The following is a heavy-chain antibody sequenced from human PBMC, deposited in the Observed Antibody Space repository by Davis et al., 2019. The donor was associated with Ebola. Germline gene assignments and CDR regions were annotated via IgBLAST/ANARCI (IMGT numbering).Heavy chain of an antibody. J-gene: IGHJ3*01. CDR3: ARDGGATTAAYDL. D-gene: IGHD4-17*01. CDR2: ISGRSSYI. V-gene: IGHV3-21*01. Sequence: GESLKISCAASGFTFNDYSMNWVRQVPGKGLEWVSSISGRSSYIYYADSFKGRFPISRDNAKNSVYLQMSSLRSDDSAVYYCARDGGATTAAYDLWGQGTMVSVSS. CDR1: GFTFNDYS.